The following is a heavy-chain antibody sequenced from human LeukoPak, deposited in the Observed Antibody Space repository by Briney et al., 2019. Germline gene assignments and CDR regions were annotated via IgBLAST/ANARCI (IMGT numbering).Heavy chain of an antibody. CDR2: IWYDGSNK. CDR3: AGSYYDSSGPLDY. D-gene: IGHD3-22*01. Sequence: QAGGSLRLSCSASGFTFSSYGMHWVRQAPGKGLEWVAVIWYDGSNKYYADSVKGRFTISRDNSKNTLYLQMNSLRAEDTAVYYCAGSYYDSSGPLDYWGQGTLVTVSS. CDR1: GFTFSSYG. V-gene: IGHV3-33*08. J-gene: IGHJ4*02.